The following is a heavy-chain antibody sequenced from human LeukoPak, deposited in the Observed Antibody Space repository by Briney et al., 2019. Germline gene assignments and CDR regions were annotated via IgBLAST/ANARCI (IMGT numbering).Heavy chain of an antibody. CDR1: GGSFSGYY. D-gene: IGHD5-12*01. J-gene: IGHJ2*01. CDR2: INHSGST. V-gene: IGHV4-34*01. CDR3: ARAFRGMATIIARTSRYFDL. Sequence: NPSETLSLTCAVYGGSFSGYYWSWIHQPPGKGLEWIGEINHSGSTNYNPSLKSRVTISVDTSKNQFSLKLSSVTAADTAVYYCARAFRGMATIIARTSRYFDLWGRGTLVTVSS.